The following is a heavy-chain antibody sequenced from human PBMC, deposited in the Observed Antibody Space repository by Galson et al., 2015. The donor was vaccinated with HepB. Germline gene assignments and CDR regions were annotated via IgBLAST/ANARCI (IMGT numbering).Heavy chain of an antibody. CDR2: TYYRFKWYN. CDR3: SRALVALDYGMDV. CDR1: GDSVSNNSAT. Sequence: CAISGDSVSNNSATWNWVWQSPSRGLEWLGRTYYRFKWYNDYGESMRGRLTVNSDTAKNQFFLQLSDVTPEDTAIYYCSRALVALDYGMDVWGPGTTVTVSS. D-gene: IGHD3-10*01. V-gene: IGHV6-1*01. J-gene: IGHJ6*02.